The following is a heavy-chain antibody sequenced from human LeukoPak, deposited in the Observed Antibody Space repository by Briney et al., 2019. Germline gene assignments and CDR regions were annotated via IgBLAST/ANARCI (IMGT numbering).Heavy chain of an antibody. D-gene: IGHD3-10*02. CDR1: GFTFSRYS. CDR3: AELGITMIGGV. J-gene: IGHJ6*04. CDR2: ISSSGSTI. V-gene: IGHV3-48*04. Sequence: GGSLRLSCAASGFTFSRYSMNWVRQAPGKGLEWVSYISSSGSTIYYADSVKGRFTISRDNAKNSLYLQMNSLRAEDTAVFYCAELGITMIGGVWGKGTTVTISS.